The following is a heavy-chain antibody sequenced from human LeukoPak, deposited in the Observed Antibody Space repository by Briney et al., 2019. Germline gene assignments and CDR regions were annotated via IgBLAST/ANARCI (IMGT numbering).Heavy chain of an antibody. J-gene: IGHJ4*02. CDR3: AKDMRDILTGPDY. CDR2: ISWNSGSI. D-gene: IGHD3-9*01. CDR1: GFTFDDYA. Sequence: AGGSLRLSCAASGFTFDDYAMHWVRQAPGKGLEWVSGISWNSGSIGYADSVKGRFTISRDNAKNSLYLQMNSLRAEDTALYYCAKDMRDILTGPDYRGQGTLVTVSS. V-gene: IGHV3-9*01.